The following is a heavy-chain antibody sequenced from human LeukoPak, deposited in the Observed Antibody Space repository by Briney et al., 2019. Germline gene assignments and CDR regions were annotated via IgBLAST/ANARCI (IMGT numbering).Heavy chain of an antibody. J-gene: IGHJ3*02. V-gene: IGHV1-8*01. CDR3: ARNKYYYDSSGYYYVAFDI. Sequence: ASVKVSCKASGYTFTSYDINWVRQATGQGLEWMGWMNPNSGNTGYAQKFQGRVTMTRNTSISTAYMELSSLRSEDTAVYYCARNKYYYDSSGYYYVAFDIWGQGTMVTVSP. CDR1: GYTFTSYD. D-gene: IGHD3-22*01. CDR2: MNPNSGNT.